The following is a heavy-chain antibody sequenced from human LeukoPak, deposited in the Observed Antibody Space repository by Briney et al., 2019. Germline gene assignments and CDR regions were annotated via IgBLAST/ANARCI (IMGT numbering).Heavy chain of an antibody. CDR1: GFTFDDYA. D-gene: IGHD2-15*01. V-gene: IGHV3-9*03. J-gene: IGHJ4*02. CDR3: ARDRESSSKGHFDY. CDR2: ISWNSGSI. Sequence: GGSLRLSCAASGFTFDDYAMHWVRQAPGKGLEWVSGISWNSGSIGYADSVKGRFTISRDNAKNSLYLQMNSLRAEDMALYYCARDRESSSKGHFDYWGQGTLVTVSS.